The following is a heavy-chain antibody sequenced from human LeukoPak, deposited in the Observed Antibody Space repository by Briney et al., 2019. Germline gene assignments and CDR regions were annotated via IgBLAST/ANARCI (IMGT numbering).Heavy chain of an antibody. CDR2: IYHSGST. CDR3: ARAPVPAATRGWFDP. V-gene: IGHV4-30-2*01. CDR1: GGSISSGGYY. J-gene: IGHJ5*02. D-gene: IGHD2-2*01. Sequence: SQTLSLTCTVSGGSISSGGYYWSWIRQPPGKGLEWIGYIYHSGSTYYNPSLKSRVTISVDRSKNQFSLKLSSVTAADTAVYYCARAPVPAATRGWFDPWGQGTLVTVSS.